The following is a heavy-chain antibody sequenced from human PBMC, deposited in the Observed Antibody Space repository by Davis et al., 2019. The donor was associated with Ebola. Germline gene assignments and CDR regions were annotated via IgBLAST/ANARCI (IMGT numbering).Heavy chain of an antibody. V-gene: IGHV1-69*13. CDR2: ITPIFGTA. CDR1: GGTFSSYA. D-gene: IGHD5-12*01. J-gene: IGHJ4*02. CDR3: ARGGGYSGYDKLDY. Sequence: AASVTVSCKAPGGTFSSYALSWVRQAPGQGLEWMGGITPIFGTANYAQKFQGRVTITADESTSTAYMELSSLRSEDTAVYYCARGGGYSGYDKLDYWGQGTLVTVSS.